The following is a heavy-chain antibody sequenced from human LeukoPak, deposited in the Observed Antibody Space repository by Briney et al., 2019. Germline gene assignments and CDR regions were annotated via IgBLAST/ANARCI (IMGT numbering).Heavy chain of an antibody. CDR1: GFTFSSYA. CDR3: AKGAVSTAGTWWFDT. J-gene: IGHJ5*02. CDR2: IGGSGGGT. Sequence: VGSLRLSCVASGFTFSSYAMSWVRQAPGKGLEWVSYIGGSGGGTYYADSVKGRITISRDNSKNTVFLQMNNLRADDTALYYRAKGAVSTAGTWWFDTWGQGTLVTVSS. V-gene: IGHV3-23*01. D-gene: IGHD6-13*01.